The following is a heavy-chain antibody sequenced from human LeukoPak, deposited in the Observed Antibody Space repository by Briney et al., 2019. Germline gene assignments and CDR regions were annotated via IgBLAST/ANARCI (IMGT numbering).Heavy chain of an antibody. CDR3: ARRLRFNYFDY. CDR1: GYSISSGYY. D-gene: IGHD5-12*01. CDR2: IYHSAST. Sequence: SETLSLTCAVSGYSISSGYYWGWIRQPPGKGLEWIGSIYHSASTYYNPSLKSRVTISVDTSKNQFSLKLSSVIAADTAVYYCARRLRFNYFDYWGQGTLVTVSS. V-gene: IGHV4-38-2*01. J-gene: IGHJ4*02.